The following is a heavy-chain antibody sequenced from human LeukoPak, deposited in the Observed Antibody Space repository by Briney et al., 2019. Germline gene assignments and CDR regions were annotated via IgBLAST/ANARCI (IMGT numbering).Heavy chain of an antibody. CDR2: IKRDGSEK. J-gene: IGHJ4*02. D-gene: IGHD3-22*01. V-gene: IGHV3-7*01. Sequence: PGGSLRLSCATSGFIFSNYWMSWVRQAPGKGLEWVANIKRDGSEKYYVDSVKGRFTISRDNAKNSVYLQMNSLRTEDTAVYYCAKVEHYYDSSGYLYYFDYWGQGTLVTVSS. CDR3: AKVEHYYDSSGYLYYFDY. CDR1: GFIFSNYW.